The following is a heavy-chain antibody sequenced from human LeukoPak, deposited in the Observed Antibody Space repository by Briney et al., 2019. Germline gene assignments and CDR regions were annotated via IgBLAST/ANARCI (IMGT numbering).Heavy chain of an antibody. Sequence: GGSRRLSCAASGFTFSSYDMHWVRQATGKGLEWVSAIGTAGDPYYPGSVKGRFTISRENAKNSLYLQMNSLRAGDTAVYYCAREAHGSASYSLPGAFDIWGQGTMVTVSS. D-gene: IGHD3-10*01. J-gene: IGHJ3*02. V-gene: IGHV3-13*05. CDR2: IGTAGDP. CDR1: GFTFSSYD. CDR3: AREAHGSASYSLPGAFDI.